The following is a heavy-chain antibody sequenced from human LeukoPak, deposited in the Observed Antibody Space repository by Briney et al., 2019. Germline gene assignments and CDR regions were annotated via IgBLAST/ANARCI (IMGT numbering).Heavy chain of an antibody. CDR3: AKDVGGLRWFDY. J-gene: IGHJ4*02. CDR1: GFTFSSYA. CDR2: ISGSGGSA. V-gene: IGHV3-23*01. D-gene: IGHD4-23*01. Sequence: GGSLRLSCAASGFTFSSYAMSWVRQAPGKGLQWVSVISGSGGSAYYADSVKGRFTMSRDNSKNTLYLQMNSLRAEDTAVYYCAKDVGGLRWFDYWGQGTLVTVSS.